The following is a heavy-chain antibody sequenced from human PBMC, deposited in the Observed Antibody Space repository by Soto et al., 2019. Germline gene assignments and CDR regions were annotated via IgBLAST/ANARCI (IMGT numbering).Heavy chain of an antibody. CDR3: ASSGYYYYYFDY. V-gene: IGHV4-39*01. J-gene: IGHJ4*02. D-gene: IGHD3-22*01. CDR1: GGSISSSSYY. Sequence: PSETLSLTCTVSGGSISSSSYYWGWIRQPPGKGLEWIGSIYYSGSTYYNPSLKSRVTISVDTSKNQFSLKLSSVTAADTAVYYCASSGYYYYYFDYWGQGTLVTVSS. CDR2: IYYSGST.